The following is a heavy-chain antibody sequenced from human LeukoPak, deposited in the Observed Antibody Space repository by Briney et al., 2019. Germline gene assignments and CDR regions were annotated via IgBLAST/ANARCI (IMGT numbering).Heavy chain of an antibody. CDR3: AGIDGYRADY. Sequence: SVKVSCKASGGTFSSYIISWVRQAPGQGLEWMGRIIPIFGTANYAQKFQGRVTITTDGSTNTAYIELSSLRSEDTAVYYCAGIDGYRADYWGQGTLVTVSS. V-gene: IGHV1-69*05. D-gene: IGHD5-24*01. CDR1: GGTFSSYI. CDR2: IIPIFGTA. J-gene: IGHJ4*02.